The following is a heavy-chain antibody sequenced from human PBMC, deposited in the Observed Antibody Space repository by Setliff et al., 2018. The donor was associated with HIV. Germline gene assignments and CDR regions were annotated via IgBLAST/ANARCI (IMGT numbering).Heavy chain of an antibody. CDR3: ARVGGKGYSNSLDS. V-gene: IGHV4-34*01. CDR2: INHSGST. D-gene: IGHD4-4*01. Sequence: SETLSLTCAVYGGSFSDYYWSWIRQPPGKGLEWIGEINHSGSTNNNPSLKSRVTISIDTSKNQFSLKLTSVTAADTAMYFCARVGGKGYSNSLDSWGQGALVTVSS. CDR1: GGSFSDYY. J-gene: IGHJ4*02.